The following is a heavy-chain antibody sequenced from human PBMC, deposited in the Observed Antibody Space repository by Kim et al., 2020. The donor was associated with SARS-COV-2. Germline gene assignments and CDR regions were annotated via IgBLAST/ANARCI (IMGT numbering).Heavy chain of an antibody. J-gene: IGHJ5*02. D-gene: IGHD6-13*01. CDR3: AKVAATSA. Sequence: SGSIGYADSVKGRFSISRDNAKNSLYLQMNSLRAEDTALYYCAKVAATSAWGQGTLVTVSS. V-gene: IGHV3-9*01. CDR2: SGSI.